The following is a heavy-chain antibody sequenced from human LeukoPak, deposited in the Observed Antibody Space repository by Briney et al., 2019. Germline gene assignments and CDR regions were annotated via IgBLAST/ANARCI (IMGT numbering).Heavy chain of an antibody. CDR1: GFTFSSYG. CDR3: ARDMSYSGSYGAFDI. CDR2: IWYDGSNK. V-gene: IGHV3-33*01. D-gene: IGHD1-26*01. J-gene: IGHJ3*02. Sequence: PGGSLRLSCAASGFTFSSYGMHWVRQAPGKGLEWVAVIWYDGSNKYYADSVKGRFTISRDNSKNTLYLQMNSLRAEDTAVYYCARDMSYSGSYGAFDIWGQGTMVTVSS.